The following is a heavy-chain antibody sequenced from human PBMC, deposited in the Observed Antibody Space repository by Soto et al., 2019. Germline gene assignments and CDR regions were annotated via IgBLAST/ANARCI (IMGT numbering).Heavy chain of an antibody. CDR2: IYYSGST. V-gene: IGHV4-59*01. Sequence: SETLSLTCTVSGGSISSYYWSWIRQPPGKGLEWIGYIYYSGSTNYNPSLKSRVTISVDTSKNRFSLKLSSVTAADTAVYYCARGGTDIVATILLDYYYYYMDVWGKGTTVTVSS. CDR1: GGSISSYY. D-gene: IGHD5-12*01. J-gene: IGHJ6*03. CDR3: ARGGTDIVATILLDYYYYYMDV.